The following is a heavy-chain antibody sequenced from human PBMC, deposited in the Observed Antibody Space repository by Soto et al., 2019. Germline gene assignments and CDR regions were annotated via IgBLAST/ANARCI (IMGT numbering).Heavy chain of an antibody. V-gene: IGHV3-23*01. J-gene: IGHJ4*02. CDR3: ATMNGYFEY. CDR2: ITATGDRT. CDR1: GFRFSSYS. D-gene: IGHD3-22*01. Sequence: GGSLRLSCADSGFRFSSYSMIWVRQTPGKGLEWVAAITATGDRTYYADSVTGRFTISRDNSKKTHYLQMTSLRAEDTAMYYCATMNGYFEYWGQGTPVTVSS.